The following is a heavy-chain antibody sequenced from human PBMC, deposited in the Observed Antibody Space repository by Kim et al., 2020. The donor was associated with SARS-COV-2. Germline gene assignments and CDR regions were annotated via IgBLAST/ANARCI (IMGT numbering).Heavy chain of an antibody. CDR1: GFAFTNFP. CDR2: VSYNGYST. D-gene: IGHD3-16*01. Sequence: GGSLRLSCAASGFAFTNFPMDWFRQAPGKGLEWVSAVSYNGYSTYYADSVRGRFTISRDNSKNTLFLQMNSLRAEDTAIYYCGKEWAFYDSKAFDLWGHGTMVTVSS. J-gene: IGHJ3*01. V-gene: IGHV3-23*01. CDR3: GKEWAFYDSKAFDL.